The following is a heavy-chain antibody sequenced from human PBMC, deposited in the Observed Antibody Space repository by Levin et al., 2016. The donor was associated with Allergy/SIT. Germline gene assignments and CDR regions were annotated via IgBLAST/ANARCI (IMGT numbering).Heavy chain of an antibody. D-gene: IGHD6-13*01. J-gene: IGHJ3*02. CDR2: INPNSGGT. CDR3: AREGLKGSLQQQLVLNAFDI. Sequence: ASVKVSCKASGYTFTAYYMHWVRQAPGQGLEWMGWINPNSGGTNYAQKFQGRVTMTRDTSISTAYMELSRLRSDDTAVYYCAREGLKGSLQQQLVLNAFDIWGQGTMVTVSS. CDR1: GYTFTAYY. V-gene: IGHV1-2*02.